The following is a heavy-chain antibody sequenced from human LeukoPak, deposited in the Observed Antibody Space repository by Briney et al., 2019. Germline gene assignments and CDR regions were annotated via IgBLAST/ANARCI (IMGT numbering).Heavy chain of an antibody. Sequence: PGRSLRLSCAASGFTFSSYGMHWVRQAPGKGLEWVAVIWYDGSNKYYADSVKGRFTISRDNAKNSLYLQMNSLRAEDTAVYYCAREHDFWSGYPELIDYWGQGTLVTVSS. D-gene: IGHD3-3*01. CDR2: IWYDGSNK. J-gene: IGHJ4*02. CDR3: AREHDFWSGYPELIDY. CDR1: GFTFSSYG. V-gene: IGHV3-33*01.